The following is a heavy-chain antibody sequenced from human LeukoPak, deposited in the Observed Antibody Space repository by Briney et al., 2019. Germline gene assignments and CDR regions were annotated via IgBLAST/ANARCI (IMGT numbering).Heavy chain of an antibody. CDR2: IYLSGST. CDR3: ARVWCSSTSCYYFDY. V-gene: IGHV4-38-2*01. CDR1: GYSISSGYY. Sequence: SETLSLTCAVSGYSISSGYYWGWIRQPPGKGLEWIGSIYLSGSTYYNPSLKSRVTISVDTSKNQFSLKLSSVTAADTAVYYCARVWCSSTSCYYFDYWGQGTLVTVSS. J-gene: IGHJ4*02. D-gene: IGHD2-2*01.